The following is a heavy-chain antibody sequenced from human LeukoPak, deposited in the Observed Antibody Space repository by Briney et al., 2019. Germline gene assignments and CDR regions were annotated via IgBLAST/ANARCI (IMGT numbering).Heavy chain of an antibody. CDR1: GGSFSGYY. Sequence: PSETLSLTCAVYGGSFSGYYWSWIRQPPGKGLEWIGEINHSGSTNYNPSLKSRVTISVDTSKNQFSLKLSSVTAADTAVYYCARGRMDLYCSSTSCYRNWFDPWGQGTLVTVSS. CDR3: ARGRMDLYCSSTSCYRNWFDP. D-gene: IGHD2-2*01. CDR2: INHSGST. J-gene: IGHJ5*02. V-gene: IGHV4-34*01.